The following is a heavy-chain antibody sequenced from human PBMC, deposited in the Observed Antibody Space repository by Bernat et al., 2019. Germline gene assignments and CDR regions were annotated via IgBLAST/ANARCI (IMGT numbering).Heavy chain of an antibody. V-gene: IGHV4-39*01. CDR2: IYYSGST. D-gene: IGHD6-13*01. CDR3: ARWQQLVPSFDY. J-gene: IGHJ4*02. Sequence: QLQLQESGPGLVKPSETLSLTCTVSGGSISSSSYYWGWIRQPPGKGLEWIGSIYYSGSTYYNPSLKSRVTISVDTSKNQFSLKRSSVTADTAVYYCARWQQLVPSFDYWGQGTLVTVSS. CDR1: GGSISSSSYY.